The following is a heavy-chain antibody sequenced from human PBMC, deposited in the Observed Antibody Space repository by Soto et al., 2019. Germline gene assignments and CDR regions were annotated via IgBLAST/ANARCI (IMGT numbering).Heavy chain of an antibody. J-gene: IGHJ6*02. CDR1: GFIFSDSN. Sequence: PGGSLRLSCAASGFIFSDSNIHWVRQASGKGLEWLGRIRTKANSYATAYGASVKDRFSISRDDSKNTAYLQMNSLKTEDTAVYYCAKLVGYYGMDARGQGTTVTVSS. CDR3: AKLVGYYGMDA. CDR2: IRTKANSYAT. V-gene: IGHV3-73*01.